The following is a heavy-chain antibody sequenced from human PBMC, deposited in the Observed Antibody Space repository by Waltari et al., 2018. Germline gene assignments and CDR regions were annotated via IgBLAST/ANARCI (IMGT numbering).Heavy chain of an antibody. CDR2: INSDGSGT. V-gene: IGHV3-74*01. D-gene: IGHD3-10*01. CDR1: GFTFSSSW. CDR3: GRREGSVTMVRGIDY. J-gene: IGHJ4*02. Sequence: EVQLVESGGGLVLPGGSLRLSCAASGFTFSSSWMHWVRQAPGKGLVWVSRINSDGSGTSYADSVKGRFTISRDNAKNTLYLQMNSLRAEDTAVYYCGRREGSVTMVRGIDYWGQGTLVTVSS.